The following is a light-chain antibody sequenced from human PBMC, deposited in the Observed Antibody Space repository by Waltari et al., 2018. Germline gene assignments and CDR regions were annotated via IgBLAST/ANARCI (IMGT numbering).Light chain of an antibody. V-gene: IGLV2-23*02. CDR2: EVN. Sequence: QSALTQPASVSGSPGQSITISCTGTSNDVGSYNLVSWYQQEPDKAPKLIIYEVNKRHSGVSNRFSASKSGNTASLILSGLQAEDEADYYCCSYTSTTNWIFGGGTKLTVL. CDR3: CSYTSTTNWI. J-gene: IGLJ2*01. CDR1: SNDVGSYNL.